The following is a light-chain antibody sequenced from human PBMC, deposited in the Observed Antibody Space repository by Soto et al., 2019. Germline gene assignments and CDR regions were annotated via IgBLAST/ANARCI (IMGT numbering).Light chain of an antibody. CDR1: QGINQY. CDR2: ATS. CDR3: QKHNSAPLF. V-gene: IGKV1-27*01. J-gene: IGKJ3*01. Sequence: DIQMTQSPSSLSASVGDRVTITCRASQGINQYLAWFQQKPGKVPKLLIYATSTLQSGVPSRFSGSVFGTDFTLTIISLQPEDVATYYCQKHNSAPLFFGPGTKVEIK.